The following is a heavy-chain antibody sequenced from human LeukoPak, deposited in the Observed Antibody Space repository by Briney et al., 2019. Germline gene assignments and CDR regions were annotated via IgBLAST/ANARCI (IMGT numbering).Heavy chain of an antibody. V-gene: IGHV3-7*01. CDR2: IKIDGSEK. Sequence: PGGSLRLSCVVSGFTFSSYWMSWVCQAPGKGLELVANIKIDGSEKYYVDSVKSRFTMSRDNAKNSLYLQMNSLRAEDTAVYYCARVQWELRGVGSYFEYWDQGALVTVSS. CDR1: GFTFSSYW. CDR3: ARVQWELRGVGSYFEY. D-gene: IGHD1-26*01. J-gene: IGHJ4*02.